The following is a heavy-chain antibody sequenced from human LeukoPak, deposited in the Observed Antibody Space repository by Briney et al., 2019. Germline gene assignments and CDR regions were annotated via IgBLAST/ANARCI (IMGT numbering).Heavy chain of an antibody. CDR1: GGTFSSCA. D-gene: IGHD2-15*01. V-gene: IGHV1-69*13. Sequence: ASVKVSCKASGGTFSSCAISWVRQAPGQGLEWMGGIIPIFGTANYAQKFQGRVTITADESTSTAYMELSSLRSEDTAVYYCARGHCSGGSCYYFDYWGQGTLVTVSS. CDR2: IIPIFGTA. CDR3: ARGHCSGGSCYYFDY. J-gene: IGHJ4*02.